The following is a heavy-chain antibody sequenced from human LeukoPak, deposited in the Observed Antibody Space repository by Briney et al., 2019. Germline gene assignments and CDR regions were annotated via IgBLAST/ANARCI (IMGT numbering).Heavy chain of an antibody. CDR2: IYYSGST. CDR1: GGSISSSSYY. CDR3: ARDDREYSSSSYFGL. D-gene: IGHD6-6*01. V-gene: IGHV4-39*07. Sequence: SETLSLTCTVSGGSISSSSYYWGWIRQPPGKGLEWIGSIYYSGSTYYNPSLKSRVIISVDKSKNQFSLKLNSVTAADTAVYYCARDDREYSSSSYFGLWGRGTLVIVSS. J-gene: IGHJ2*01.